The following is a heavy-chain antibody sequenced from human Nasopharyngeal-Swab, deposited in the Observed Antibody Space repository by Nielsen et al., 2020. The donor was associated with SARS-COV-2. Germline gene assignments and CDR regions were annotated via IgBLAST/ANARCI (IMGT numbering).Heavy chain of an antibody. Sequence: GESLKISCAASGFIFSASAIHWVRQASGKGLEWVGRLGDKDHNYATPYGASVQGRFTISRDDSKNTAFLQMDSLKTEDTALYYCTTDFYFDYWGQGTLVTVSS. CDR1: GFIFSASA. J-gene: IGHJ4*02. V-gene: IGHV3-73*01. CDR2: LGDKDHNYAT. CDR3: TTDFYFDY.